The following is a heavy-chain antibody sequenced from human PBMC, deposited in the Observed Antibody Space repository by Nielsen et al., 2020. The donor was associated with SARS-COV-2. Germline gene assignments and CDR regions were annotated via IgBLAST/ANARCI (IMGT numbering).Heavy chain of an antibody. CDR2: ISYDGSNK. Sequence: GGSLRISCAASGFTFSSYGMHWVRQAPGKGLEWVAVISYDGSNKYYADSMKGRFTISRDNAKNSLYLQMNSLRAEDTALYYCAKDISRRYSGSYPFDYWGQGTLVTVSS. D-gene: IGHD1-26*01. V-gene: IGHV3-30*18. CDR1: GFTFSSYG. J-gene: IGHJ4*02. CDR3: AKDISRRYSGSYPFDY.